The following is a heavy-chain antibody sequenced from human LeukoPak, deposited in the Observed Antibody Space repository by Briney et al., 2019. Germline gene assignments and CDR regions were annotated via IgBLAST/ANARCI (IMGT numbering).Heavy chain of an antibody. Sequence: PGGSLRLSCAAPGFTFSSYWMHWVRQAPGKGLVWFSRINSDGSSTSYADSVKGRFTISRDNAKNTLYLQMNSLRAEDTAVYYCATGITVAGKLYFDYWGQGTLVTVSS. D-gene: IGHD6-19*01. V-gene: IGHV3-74*01. J-gene: IGHJ4*02. CDR1: GFTFSSYW. CDR3: ATGITVAGKLYFDY. CDR2: INSDGSST.